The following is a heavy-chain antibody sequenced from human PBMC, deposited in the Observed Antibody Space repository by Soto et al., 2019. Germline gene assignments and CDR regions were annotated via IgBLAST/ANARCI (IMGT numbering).Heavy chain of an antibody. D-gene: IGHD3-22*01. CDR2: IYYGGST. V-gene: IGHV4-30-2*01. CDR1: GGSISSGDYS. Sequence: SETLSLTCAVSGGSISSGDYSWNWIRQPPGKGLEWIGYIYYGGSTYYNPSLQSRVTMSVDRSRNQFSLKLNSVTAADTAVYYCARVRREYDNSGPVDYWGQGTLVTVSS. CDR3: ARVRREYDNSGPVDY. J-gene: IGHJ4*02.